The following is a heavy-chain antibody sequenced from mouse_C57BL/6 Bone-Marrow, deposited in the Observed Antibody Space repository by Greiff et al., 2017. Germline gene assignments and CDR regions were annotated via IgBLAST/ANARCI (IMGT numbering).Heavy chain of an antibody. Sequence: EVQLQQSGPELVKPGASVKISCTASGYSFTGYYMNWVKQSPEKSLEWIGEINPSTGGTTYNQKFKAKVTLTVDKSSSTAYMQLKSLTSEDSAVYYCARHYYGRAWVAYWGQGTLVTVSA. V-gene: IGHV1-42*01. D-gene: IGHD1-1*01. CDR1: GYSFTGYY. J-gene: IGHJ3*01. CDR3: ARHYYGRAWVAY. CDR2: INPSTGGT.